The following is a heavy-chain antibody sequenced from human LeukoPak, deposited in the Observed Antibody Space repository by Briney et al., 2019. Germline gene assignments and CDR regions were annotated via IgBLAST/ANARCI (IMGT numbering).Heavy chain of an antibody. V-gene: IGHV4-31*03. D-gene: IGHD5-24*01. CDR2: IYYSGST. Sequence: PSQTLPLTCTVSGGSISSGGYYWSWIRQHPGKGLEWIGYIYYSGSTYYNPSLKSRVTISVDTSKNQFSLKLSSVTAADTAVYYCARRDGYNSAFDIWGQGTMVTVSS. J-gene: IGHJ3*02. CDR1: GGSISSGGYY. CDR3: ARRDGYNSAFDI.